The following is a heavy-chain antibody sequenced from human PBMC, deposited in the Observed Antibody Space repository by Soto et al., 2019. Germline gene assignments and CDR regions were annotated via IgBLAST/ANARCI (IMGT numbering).Heavy chain of an antibody. Sequence: QVQLQESGPGLVKPSETLSLTCTVSGGSVSSGSYYWSWIRQPPGKGLEWIGYIYYSGSTNYNPSLKSRVTISVDTSKNQFSLKLSSVTAVDTAVYYCAREAGYYDSSGPSWYFDYWGQGTLVTVSS. CDR1: GGSVSSGSYY. CDR2: IYYSGST. D-gene: IGHD3-22*01. V-gene: IGHV4-61*01. J-gene: IGHJ4*02. CDR3: AREAGYYDSSGPSWYFDY.